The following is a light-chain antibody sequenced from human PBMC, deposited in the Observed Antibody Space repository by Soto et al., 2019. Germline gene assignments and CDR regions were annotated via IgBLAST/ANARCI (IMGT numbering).Light chain of an antibody. V-gene: IGKV1-27*01. J-gene: IGKJ1*01. CDR3: QKYNTVPWT. CDR2: AAS. Sequence: DIQMTQSPFSLSASVGDRVASTCRASQGISNYLAWYQQKPGKVPKLLIYAASTLQPGVPSRFSGSGSGTDFTLTISGLQPEDVATYYCQKYNTVPWTFGQGIKVEIQ. CDR1: QGISNY.